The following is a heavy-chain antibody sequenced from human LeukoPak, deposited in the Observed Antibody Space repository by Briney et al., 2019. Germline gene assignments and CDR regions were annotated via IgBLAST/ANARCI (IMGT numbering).Heavy chain of an antibody. CDR1: GFTFSNYA. V-gene: IGHV3-30-3*01. D-gene: IGHD2-15*01. CDR2: ISYDGSNK. J-gene: IGHJ4*02. CDR3: ARAHIAIVVAVPDY. Sequence: GGSLRVSCAASGFTFSNYAMHWVRQAPGKGLEWVAVISYDGSNKYYADSVKGRFTISRDNSRNTLYLQMNSLRAEDTSVYYCARAHIAIVVAVPDYWGQGTLVTVSS.